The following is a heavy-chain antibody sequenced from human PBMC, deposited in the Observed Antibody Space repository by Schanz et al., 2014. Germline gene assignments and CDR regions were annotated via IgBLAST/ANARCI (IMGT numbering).Heavy chain of an antibody. D-gene: IGHD4-4*01. J-gene: IGHJ6*02. CDR2: INPNSGGT. V-gene: IGHV1-2*06. CDR1: GYTFTDYY. CDR3: ASALTTWGGMDV. Sequence: QVQLVQSGSEVKKPGASVKVSCKASGYTFTDYYMHWVRQAPGQGLEWMGRINPNSGGTNYAQKFQGRVTMTRDTSISTAYMEMSRLRSEDTAVYYCASALTTWGGMDVWGQGTTVTVSS.